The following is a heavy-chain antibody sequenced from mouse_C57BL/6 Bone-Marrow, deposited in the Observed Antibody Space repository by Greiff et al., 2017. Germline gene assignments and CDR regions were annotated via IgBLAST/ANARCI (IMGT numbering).Heavy chain of an antibody. CDR2: IYPGDGDT. CDR1: GYAFSSSW. Sequence: QVQLQQSGPELVKPGASVKISCKASGYAFSSSWMNWVKQRPGKGLEWIGRIYPGDGDTNYNGKFKGKARLTADKSSSTAYMQLSSLTSEDSAVYFCERNYGSSPWFAYWGQGTLVTVSA. V-gene: IGHV1-82*01. CDR3: ERNYGSSPWFAY. D-gene: IGHD1-1*01. J-gene: IGHJ3*01.